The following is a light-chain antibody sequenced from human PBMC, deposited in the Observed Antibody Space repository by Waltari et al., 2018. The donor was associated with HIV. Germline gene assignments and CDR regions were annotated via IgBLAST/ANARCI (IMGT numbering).Light chain of an antibody. CDR2: EVS. CDR1: RSDVGSFNL. Sequence: QSALTQPAAVSGSPGQSITISCTGTRSDVGSFNLVPWYQQHPGKAPKLMIYEVSKRPSGVSNRFSGSKSGNTASLTISGLQAEDEADYYCCSYAGSSTHVFGSGTKVTVL. CDR3: CSYAGSSTHV. J-gene: IGLJ1*01. V-gene: IGLV2-23*02.